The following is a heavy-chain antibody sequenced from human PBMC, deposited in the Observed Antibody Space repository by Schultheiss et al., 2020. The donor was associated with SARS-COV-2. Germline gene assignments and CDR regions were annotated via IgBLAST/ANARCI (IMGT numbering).Heavy chain of an antibody. CDR1: GYSISSSNW. CDR3: TVGALDSSGYFGDAFDI. J-gene: IGHJ3*02. V-gene: IGHV4-4*02. CDR2: IYHSGST. D-gene: IGHD3-22*01. Sequence: SETLSLTCAVSGYSISSSNWWSWVRQPPGKGLEWIGEIYHSGSTNYNPSLKSRVTISVDKSKNQFSLKLSSVTAADTAVYYCTVGALDSSGYFGDAFDIWGQGTMVTVSS.